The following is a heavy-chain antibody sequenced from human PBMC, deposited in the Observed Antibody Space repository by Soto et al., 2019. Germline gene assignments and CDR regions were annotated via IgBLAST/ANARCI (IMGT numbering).Heavy chain of an antibody. Sequence: VQLVESGGGVVQPGRSLRLSCAASGFTFSTYAMQWVRQAPGKGLEWVAIITYAGSNKYYADSVKGRFTISRDSSENTRDLRMNSLRVEDSAVYYCTAARAEYSSAWLFDSWGQGTLVTVSS. CDR3: TAARAEYSSAWLFDS. D-gene: IGHD6-19*01. V-gene: IGHV3-30-3*01. J-gene: IGHJ4*02. CDR2: ITYAGSNK. CDR1: GFTFSTYA.